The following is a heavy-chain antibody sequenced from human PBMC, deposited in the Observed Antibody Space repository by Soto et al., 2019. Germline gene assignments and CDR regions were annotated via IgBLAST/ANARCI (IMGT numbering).Heavy chain of an antibody. CDR1: GDSITSADYY. CDR2: IFYSGTT. Sequence: SKTLSLTFTVPGDSITSADYYWSWIRQTPGKGLEWIGHIFYSGTTYYNPSLKSRLTISVDTSKNHFSLRLTSVTAADTAVYYCARDLWVEPELYYYGMDVWGQGTTVTVSS. J-gene: IGHJ6*02. D-gene: IGHD1-1*01. CDR3: ARDLWVEPELYYYGMDV. V-gene: IGHV4-30-4*01.